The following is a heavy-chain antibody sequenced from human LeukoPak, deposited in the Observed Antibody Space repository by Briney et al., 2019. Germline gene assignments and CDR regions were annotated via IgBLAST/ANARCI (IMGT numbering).Heavy chain of an antibody. Sequence: ASVKASRKASGYSFSRYSISWVRQAPGQGREWMGWISTYTGNTNYAQKLQGRVTMTTDTSTSTAYMELRSLRSDDTAVYYCARVLTYYDFWSGYHQYNWFDPWGQGTLVTVSS. D-gene: IGHD3-3*01. J-gene: IGHJ5*02. CDR1: GYSFSRYS. CDR2: ISTYTGNT. V-gene: IGHV1-18*01. CDR3: ARVLTYYDFWSGYHQYNWFDP.